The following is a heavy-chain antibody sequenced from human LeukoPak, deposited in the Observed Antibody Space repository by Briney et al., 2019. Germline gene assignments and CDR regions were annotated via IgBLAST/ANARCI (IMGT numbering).Heavy chain of an antibody. CDR1: GFTFSTYW. Sequence: GGSLRLSCAASGFTFSTYWMHWVRQAPGKGLVWVSRIKSDGGSNYADSVKGRFTISRDNAKKTVSLQMNSLRPEDTGVYYCARAPSEIGGYYPEYFRHWGQGTLVTVSS. V-gene: IGHV3-74*01. CDR2: IKSDGGS. J-gene: IGHJ1*01. D-gene: IGHD3-22*01. CDR3: ARAPSEIGGYYPEYFRH.